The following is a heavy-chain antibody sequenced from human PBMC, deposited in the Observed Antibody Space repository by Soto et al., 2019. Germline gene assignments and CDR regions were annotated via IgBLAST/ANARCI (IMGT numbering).Heavy chain of an antibody. J-gene: IGHJ4*02. D-gene: IGHD6-13*01. V-gene: IGHV3-23*01. CDR2: ISGSGGST. Sequence: GGSLRLSCAASGFTFSSYAMSWVRQAPGKGLEWVSAISGSGGSTYYADSVKGRFTISRDNSKNTLYLQMNSLRAEDTAVYYCAKGLSTPKFRAAAALAGWFFDDWGQGTLVTVAS. CDR1: GFTFSSYA. CDR3: AKGLSTPKFRAAAALAGWFFDD.